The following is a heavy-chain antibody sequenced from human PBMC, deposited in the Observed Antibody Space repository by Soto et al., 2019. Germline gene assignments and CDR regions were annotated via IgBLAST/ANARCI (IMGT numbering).Heavy chain of an antibody. CDR1: GGSISSAAYC. D-gene: IGHD7-27*01. J-gene: IGHJ4*02. Sequence: QVQLQESGPRLVSPSQTLSLTCTVSGGSISSAAYCWSWIRQSPDKGLEWIGHIYDGGTTYSSPSLKGRVTIPADTSETQFSLKLNSVSAADTAVYYCARGPSGDEVDYWGQGIQVTVSS. CDR2: IYDGGTT. V-gene: IGHV4-30-4*01. CDR3: ARGPSGDEVDY.